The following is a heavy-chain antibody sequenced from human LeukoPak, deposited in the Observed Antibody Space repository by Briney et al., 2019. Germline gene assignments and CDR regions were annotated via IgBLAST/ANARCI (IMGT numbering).Heavy chain of an antibody. J-gene: IGHJ1*01. Sequence: SETLSLTCAVYGGSFSGYYWSWIRQPPGKGLEWIGEINHSGSTNYNPSLKSRVTISVDTSKNQFSLKLGSVTAADTAVYYCARAFGDYAAYFQHWGQGTLVTVSS. V-gene: IGHV4-34*01. D-gene: IGHD4-17*01. CDR3: ARAFGDYAAYFQH. CDR2: INHSGST. CDR1: GGSFSGYY.